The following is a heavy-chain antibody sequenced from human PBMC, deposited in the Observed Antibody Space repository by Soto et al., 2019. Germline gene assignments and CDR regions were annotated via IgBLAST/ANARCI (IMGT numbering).Heavy chain of an antibody. CDR2: IIPMFGTA. D-gene: IGHD1-1*01. Sequence: SVKVSCKTSGGTFSSYAISWVRQAPGQGLEWMGGIIPMFGTANYAQKFQGRVTITADESTSTAYMELNSLRREDTAVYYCAKDPRGSYWIGLDYWGQGTLVTVSS. J-gene: IGHJ4*02. V-gene: IGHV1-69*13. CDR3: AKDPRGSYWIGLDY. CDR1: GGTFSSYA.